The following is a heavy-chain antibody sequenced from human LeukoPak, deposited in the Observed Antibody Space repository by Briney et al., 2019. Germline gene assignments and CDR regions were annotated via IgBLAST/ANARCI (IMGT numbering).Heavy chain of an antibody. V-gene: IGHV3-23*01. CDR3: AKGDRYYYDSSGYYGPFVY. D-gene: IGHD3-22*01. CDR2: ISGSGGST. J-gene: IGHJ4*02. Sequence: GGSLRLSCAASGFTFSSYAMSWVRQAPGKGLERVSAISGSGGSTYYADSVKGRFTISRDNSKNTLYLQMNSLRAEDTAVYYCAKGDRYYYDSSGYYGPFVYWGQGTLVTVSS. CDR1: GFTFSSYA.